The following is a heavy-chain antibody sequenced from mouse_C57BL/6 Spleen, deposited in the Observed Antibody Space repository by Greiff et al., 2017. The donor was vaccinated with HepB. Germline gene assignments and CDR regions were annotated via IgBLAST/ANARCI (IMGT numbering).Heavy chain of an antibody. Sequence: VQRVESGAELVKPGASVKISCKASGYAFSSYWMNWVKQRPGKGLEWIGQIYPGDGDTNYNGKFKGKATLTADKSSSTAYMQLSSLTSEDSAVYFCASGGGTRFAYWGQGTLVTVSA. D-gene: IGHD3-3*01. CDR3: ASGGGTRFAY. CDR2: IYPGDGDT. J-gene: IGHJ3*01. CDR1: GYAFSSYW. V-gene: IGHV1-80*01.